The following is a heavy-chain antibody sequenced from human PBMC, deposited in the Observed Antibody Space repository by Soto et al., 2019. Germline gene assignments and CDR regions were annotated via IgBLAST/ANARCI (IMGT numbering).Heavy chain of an antibody. CDR1: GFTFSSYA. V-gene: IGHV3-30-3*01. CDR2: ISYDGSNK. Sequence: PGGSLGLSCAASGFTFSSYAMHWVRQAPGKGLEWVAVISYDGSNKYYADSVKGRFTISRDNSKNTLYLQMNSLRAEDTAVYYCARGRGYYDSSGYYYDAFDIWGQGTMVTVS. D-gene: IGHD3-22*01. CDR3: ARGRGYYDSSGYYYDAFDI. J-gene: IGHJ3*02.